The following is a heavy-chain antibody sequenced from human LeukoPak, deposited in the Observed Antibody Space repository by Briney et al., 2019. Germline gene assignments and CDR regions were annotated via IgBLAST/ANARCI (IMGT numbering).Heavy chain of an antibody. J-gene: IGHJ4*02. Sequence: GGSLTLSCAASGLAVSNNYMSWVRQAPGKGLEWVSIIYSGGSAAYADSVKDRFRISRDISKNTLYLQMNNLRAEDTAVYYCARDGVRYYFDYWGQGTLVTVSS. CDR1: GLAVSNNY. CDR2: IYSGGSA. D-gene: IGHD3-16*01. V-gene: IGHV3-66*01. CDR3: ARDGVRYYFDY.